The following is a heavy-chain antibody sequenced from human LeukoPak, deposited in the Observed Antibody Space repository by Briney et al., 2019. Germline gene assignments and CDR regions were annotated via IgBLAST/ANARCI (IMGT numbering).Heavy chain of an antibody. J-gene: IGHJ6*02. CDR2: ISAYNGNT. CDR1: GYTFTSYG. Sequence: ASVKVSCKASGYTFTSYGISWVRQAPGQGLEWMRWISAYNGNTNYAQKLQGRVTMTTDTSTSTAYMELRSLRSDDTAVYYCAVGSRYSSGWYGRYYYGMDVWGQGTTVTVSS. D-gene: IGHD6-19*01. CDR3: AVGSRYSSGWYGRYYYGMDV. V-gene: IGHV1-18*01.